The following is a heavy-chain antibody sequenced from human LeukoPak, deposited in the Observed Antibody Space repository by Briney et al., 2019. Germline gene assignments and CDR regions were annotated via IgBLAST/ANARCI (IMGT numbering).Heavy chain of an antibody. D-gene: IGHD3-22*01. CDR2: IIPIFGTA. Sequence: ASVKVSCKASGGTFSSYAISWVRQAPGQGLEWMGGIIPIFGTANYAQKFQGRVTITTDESTSTAYMELSSLRSEDTAVYYCARRASDYYDSSGYYYRFDPWGQGTLVTVSS. J-gene: IGHJ5*02. CDR1: GGTFSSYA. V-gene: IGHV1-69*05. CDR3: ARRASDYYDSSGYYYRFDP.